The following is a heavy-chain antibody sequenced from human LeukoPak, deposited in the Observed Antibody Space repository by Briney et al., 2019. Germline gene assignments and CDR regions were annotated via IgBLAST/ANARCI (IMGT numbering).Heavy chain of an antibody. CDR2: INPNSGGT. Sequence: ASVKVSCKASGYTFTGYYMHWVRQAPGQGLEWMGWINPNSGGTNYAHKFQGRVTMTRDTSISTAYMELSRLRSDDTAVYYCARGTQGSSGWYVPDYWGQGTLVTVSS. J-gene: IGHJ4*02. V-gene: IGHV1-2*07. CDR1: GYTFTGYY. D-gene: IGHD6-19*01. CDR3: ARGTQGSSGWYVPDY.